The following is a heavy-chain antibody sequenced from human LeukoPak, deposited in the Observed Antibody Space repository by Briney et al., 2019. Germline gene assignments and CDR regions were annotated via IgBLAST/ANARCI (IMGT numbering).Heavy chain of an antibody. CDR1: GYTFTGYY. V-gene: IGHV1-2*02. CDR2: INPNSGGT. CDR3: ARSLGAHIVVVAAFDY. D-gene: IGHD2-15*01. Sequence: ASVKVSCKASGYTFTGYYMHWVRQAPGQGLEWMGWINPNSGGTNYAQKFQGRVTMTRGTSISTAYMELSRLRSDDTAVYYCARSLGAHIVVVAAFDYWGQGTLVTVSS. J-gene: IGHJ4*02.